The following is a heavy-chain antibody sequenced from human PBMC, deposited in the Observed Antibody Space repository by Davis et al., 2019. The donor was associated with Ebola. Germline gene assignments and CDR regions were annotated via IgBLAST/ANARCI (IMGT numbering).Heavy chain of an antibody. V-gene: IGHV1-8*01. D-gene: IGHD5-24*01. CDR2: MNPNSGNT. CDR1: GYTFTSYD. Sequence: AASVKVSCKASGYTFTSYDINWVRQATGQGIEWMGWMNPNSGNTGYAQKFQGRVTMTRDTSTSTVYMELSSLRSEDTAVYYCATFFEMATIFIDYWGQGTLVTVSS. J-gene: IGHJ4*02. CDR3: ATFFEMATIFIDY.